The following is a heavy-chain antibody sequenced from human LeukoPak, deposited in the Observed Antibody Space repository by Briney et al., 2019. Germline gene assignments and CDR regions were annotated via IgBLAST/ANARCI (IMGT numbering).Heavy chain of an antibody. Sequence: SETLSLTCTVAGGSISSSSYYWGWIRQPPGKGMEWIGNIYYSGSTYYNPSLKSRVTISVDTSKNQFSLKLSSATAADTAVYYCASLFLYNWFDPWGQGTLVTVSS. CDR2: IYYSGST. CDR1: GGSISSSSYY. V-gene: IGHV4-39*01. CDR3: ASLFLYNWFDP. D-gene: IGHD2-21*01. J-gene: IGHJ5*02.